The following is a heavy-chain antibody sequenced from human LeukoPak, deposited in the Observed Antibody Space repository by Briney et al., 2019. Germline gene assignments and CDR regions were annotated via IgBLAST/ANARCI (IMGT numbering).Heavy chain of an antibody. D-gene: IGHD6-13*01. J-gene: IGHJ5*02. CDR2: IYYSGST. CDR1: GGSISSYY. Sequence: PSEALSLTCTVSGGSISSYYWSWIRQPPGKGLEWIGYIYYSGSTNYNPSLKSRVTISVDTSKNQFSLKLSSVTAADTAVYYCARGYSSSWYWFDPWGQGTLVTVSS. V-gene: IGHV4-59*12. CDR3: ARGYSSSWYWFDP.